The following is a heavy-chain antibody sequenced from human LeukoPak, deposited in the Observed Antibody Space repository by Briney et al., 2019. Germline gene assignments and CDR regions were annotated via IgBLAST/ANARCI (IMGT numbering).Heavy chain of an antibody. CDR1: GASIRSYY. V-gene: IGHV4-59*08. CDR2: IYYSGST. CDR3: ARGTNGGNTHDY. D-gene: IGHD4-23*01. J-gene: IGHJ4*02. Sequence: SETLSLTCTVSGASIRSYYWSWIRQPPGKGLEWIGYIYYSGSTNYNPSLKSRVTISVDTSKNQFSLKLSSVTAADTAVYYCARGTNGGNTHDYWGQGTLVTVSS.